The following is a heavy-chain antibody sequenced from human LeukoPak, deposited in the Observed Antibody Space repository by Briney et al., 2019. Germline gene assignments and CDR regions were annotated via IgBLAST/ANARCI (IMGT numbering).Heavy chain of an antibody. D-gene: IGHD4-17*01. CDR3: ARDTDGLATVSYFDY. Sequence: GGSLTLSCAASGFTFSDYYMSWIRQAPGKGLEWVSYISSSSSYTNYADSVKGRFTISRDNAKNSLYLQMNSLRAEDTAVYYCARDTDGLATVSYFDYWGQGTLVTVSS. CDR2: ISSSSSYT. CDR1: GFTFSDYY. J-gene: IGHJ4*02. V-gene: IGHV3-11*05.